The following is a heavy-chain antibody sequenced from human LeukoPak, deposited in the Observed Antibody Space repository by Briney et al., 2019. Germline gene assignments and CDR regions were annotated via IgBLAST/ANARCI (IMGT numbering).Heavy chain of an antibody. J-gene: IGHJ1*01. CDR3: ARGYCSGGSCYPEYFQH. CDR2: IISSSSYI. D-gene: IGHD2-15*01. CDR1: GFTFSSYS. Sequence: GGSLRLSCAASGFTFSSYSMNWVRQAPGKGLEWVSSIISSSSYIYYANSVKGRFTISRDNAKNSLYLQMNSLRAEDTAVYYCARGYCSGGSCYPEYFQHWGQGTLVTVSS. V-gene: IGHV3-21*01.